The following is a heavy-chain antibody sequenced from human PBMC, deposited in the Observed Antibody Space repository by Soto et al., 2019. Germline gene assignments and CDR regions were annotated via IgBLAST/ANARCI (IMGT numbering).Heavy chain of an antibody. CDR1: GFTFSSYD. CDR2: IGTAGDT. Sequence: GGSLRLSCAASGFTFSSYDMHWVRQATGKGLEWVSAIGTAGDTYYPGSVKGRFTISRENAKNSLYLQMNSLRAEDTAVYYCARGGLGELYSSSWYVPPEDYWGQGTLVTVSS. J-gene: IGHJ4*02. D-gene: IGHD6-13*01. CDR3: ARGGLGELYSSSWYVPPEDY. V-gene: IGHV3-13*01.